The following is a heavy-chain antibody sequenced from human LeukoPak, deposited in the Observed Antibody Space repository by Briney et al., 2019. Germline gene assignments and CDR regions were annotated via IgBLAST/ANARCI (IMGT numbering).Heavy chain of an antibody. CDR3: TRTGLGYSLGNGLDA. D-gene: IGHD5-18*01. J-gene: IGHJ5*02. Sequence: GSLRLSCAASGFTIIGYAMYWVRQAPGKGLEFVASISHDATDRYRESVKGRFTISRDTSKNTVYLQMNTLRAEDSALYYCTRTGLGYSLGNGLDAWGQGTLVTVSS. CDR2: ISHDATD. CDR1: GFTIIGYA. V-gene: IGHV3-30*04.